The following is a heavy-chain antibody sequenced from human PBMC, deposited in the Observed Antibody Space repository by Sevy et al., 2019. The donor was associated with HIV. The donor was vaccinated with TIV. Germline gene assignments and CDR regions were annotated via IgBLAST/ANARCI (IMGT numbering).Heavy chain of an antibody. CDR1: GFTFSSYS. Sequence: GGSLRLSCAASGFTFSSYSMNWVRQAPGKGLEWVSSISSSSSYIYYADSVKGRFTISRDNAKNSLYLQMNSLRAEDTAVYYCARITMVRGPNHYYYYMYVWGKGATVTVSS. V-gene: IGHV3-21*01. CDR3: ARITMVRGPNHYYYYMYV. CDR2: ISSSSSYI. D-gene: IGHD3-10*01. J-gene: IGHJ6*03.